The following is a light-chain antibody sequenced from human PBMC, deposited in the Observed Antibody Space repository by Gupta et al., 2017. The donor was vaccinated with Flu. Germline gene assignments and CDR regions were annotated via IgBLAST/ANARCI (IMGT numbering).Light chain of an antibody. CDR1: QGISSY. CDR3: QQRNRDHPMYT. Sequence: DIQLTQSPSFLSASVGDRVTITCRASQGISSYLAWYQQKPGKAPKLLIYAASTWQRGGPSRFSGSGDGTEVNLTINSRQPEDFESYYCQQRNRDHPMYTFGQGTKLDIK. V-gene: IGKV1-9*01. CDR2: AAS. J-gene: IGKJ2*01.